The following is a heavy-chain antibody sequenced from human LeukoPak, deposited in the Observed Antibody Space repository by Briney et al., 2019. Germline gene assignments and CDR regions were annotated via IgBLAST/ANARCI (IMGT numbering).Heavy chain of an antibody. CDR2: IYTSGST. CDR1: GGSISSYY. J-gene: IGHJ4*02. CDR3: ARGRDGYNFLNRGEYYYFDY. Sequence: PSETLSLTCTVSGGSISSYYWSWIRQPAGKGLEWIGRIYTSGSTNYNPSLKSRVTMSVDTSKNQFSLKLSSVTAADTAVYYCARGRDGYNFLNRGEYYYFDYWGQGTLVTVSS. D-gene: IGHD5-24*01. V-gene: IGHV4-4*07.